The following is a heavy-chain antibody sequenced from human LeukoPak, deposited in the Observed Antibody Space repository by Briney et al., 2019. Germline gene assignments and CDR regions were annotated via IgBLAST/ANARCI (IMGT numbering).Heavy chain of an antibody. J-gene: IGHJ5*02. Sequence: ASVTVSCKASGYTFTSYGISWVRQAPGQGLDWMGWISAYNGNTNYAQKLQGRVTMTTDTATSTAYMELRSMRSDDTAVYYCARDIKRSRARWENLGFDPWGQGTLVTVSS. CDR3: ARDIKRSRARWENLGFDP. V-gene: IGHV1-18*01. D-gene: IGHD1-14*01. CDR2: ISAYNGNT. CDR1: GYTFTSYG.